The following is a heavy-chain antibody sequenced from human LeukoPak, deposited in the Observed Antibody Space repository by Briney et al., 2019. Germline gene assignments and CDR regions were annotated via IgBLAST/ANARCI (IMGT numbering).Heavy chain of an antibody. CDR2: INWNGGST. J-gene: IGHJ6*03. CDR1: GFTFGDYA. V-gene: IGHV3-20*01. CDR3: ARGAAPADYYYYMDV. Sequence: RSGGSLRLSCTTSGFTFGDYAMSWFRQAPGKGLEWVSGINWNGGSTGYADSVKGRFTISRDNAMNSLYLQMNSLRAEDTALYHCARGAAPADYYYYMDVWGKGTTVTISS. D-gene: IGHD2-2*01.